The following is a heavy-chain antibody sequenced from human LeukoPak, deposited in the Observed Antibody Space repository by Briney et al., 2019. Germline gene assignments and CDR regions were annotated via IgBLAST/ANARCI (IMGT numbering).Heavy chain of an antibody. CDR1: GGSVSSNY. D-gene: IGHD3-10*01. CDR2: IYSGGST. V-gene: IGHV3-53*01. CDR3: AKDDGAGSYYNVMVVDF. J-gene: IGHJ4*02. Sequence: ETLSLTCTVSGGSVSSNYMSWVRQAPGKGLEWVSVIYSGGSTYYADSVKGRLTISRDNSKNTLYLQMNSLRAEDTAVYYCAKDDGAGSYYNVMVVDFWGQGTLVTVSS.